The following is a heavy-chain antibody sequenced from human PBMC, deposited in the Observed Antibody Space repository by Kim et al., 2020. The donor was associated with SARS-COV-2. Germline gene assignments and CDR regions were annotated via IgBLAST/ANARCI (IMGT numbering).Heavy chain of an antibody. D-gene: IGHD3-22*01. J-gene: IGHJ4*02. CDR2: IKQDGSEK. CDR3: ARDGPYYYDSSGYYGGLGLDY. V-gene: IGHV3-7*03. CDR1: GFTFSSYW. Sequence: GGSLRLSCAASGFTFSSYWMSWVRQAPGKGLEWVANIKQDGSEKYYVDSVKGRFTISRDNAKNSLYLQMNSLRAEDTAVYYCARDGPYYYDSSGYYGGLGLDYWGQGTLVTVSS.